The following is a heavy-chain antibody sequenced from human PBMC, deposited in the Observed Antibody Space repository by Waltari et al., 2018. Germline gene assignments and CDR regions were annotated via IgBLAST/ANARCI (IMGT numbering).Heavy chain of an antibody. Sequence: QVQLQQWGAGLLKPSEPLSLTCAVYGGSFSVYYFSWIRQPPGKGLEWIGEINHSGSTNYNPSLKSRVTISVDTSKNQFSLKLSSVTAADTAVYYCARGSITMVRVFDPWGQGTLVTVSS. CDR2: INHSGST. V-gene: IGHV4-34*01. J-gene: IGHJ5*02. CDR3: ARGSITMVRVFDP. CDR1: GGSFSVYY. D-gene: IGHD3-10*01.